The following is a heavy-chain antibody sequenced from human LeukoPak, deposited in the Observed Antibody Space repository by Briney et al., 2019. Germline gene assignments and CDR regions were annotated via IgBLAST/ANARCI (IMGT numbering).Heavy chain of an antibody. CDR3: ARDNGYSYAP. CDR2: INHSGST. Sequence: SETLSLTCAVYGGSFSGYYWSWIRQPPGKGLEWIGEINHSGSTNYNPSLKSRVTISVDTSKNQFSLKVSSVTAADTAVYYCARDNGYSYAPWGQGTLVTVSS. D-gene: IGHD5-18*01. CDR1: GGSFSGYY. J-gene: IGHJ5*02. V-gene: IGHV4-34*01.